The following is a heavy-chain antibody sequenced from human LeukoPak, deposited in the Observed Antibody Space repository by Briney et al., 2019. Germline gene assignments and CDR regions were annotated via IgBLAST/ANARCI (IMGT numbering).Heavy chain of an antibody. J-gene: IGHJ4*02. Sequence: ASVKVSCKVSGYTLTELSMHWVRQAPGKGLEWMGGFDPEDGETIYAQKFQGRVTMTEDTSTDTAYMELSSLRSEDTAMYYCATSVRGYSYGYSLDYWGQGTLVTVSS. V-gene: IGHV1-24*01. CDR2: FDPEDGET. CDR3: ATSVRGYSYGYSLDY. CDR1: GYTLTELS. D-gene: IGHD5-18*01.